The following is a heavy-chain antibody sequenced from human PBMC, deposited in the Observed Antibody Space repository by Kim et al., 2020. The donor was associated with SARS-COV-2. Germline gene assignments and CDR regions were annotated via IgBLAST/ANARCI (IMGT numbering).Heavy chain of an antibody. Sequence: GGSLRLSCAASGFTFSNDWMHWVRRAPGKGLVWVSNIKGDGRDATYADSVKGRFTISRDNAKNTLYLQMNSLRAEDTAVYYCVRGGGDDYTYHDWGQGTLVTVSS. V-gene: IGHV3-74*01. CDR1: GFTFSNDW. CDR2: IKGDGRDA. D-gene: IGHD2-21*02. CDR3: VRGGGDDYTYHD. J-gene: IGHJ4*02.